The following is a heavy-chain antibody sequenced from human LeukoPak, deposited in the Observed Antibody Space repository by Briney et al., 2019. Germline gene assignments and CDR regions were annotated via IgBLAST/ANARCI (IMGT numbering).Heavy chain of an antibody. CDR1: GFTFSSYW. D-gene: IGHD3-22*01. J-gene: IGHJ6*03. CDR3: ARDSPIYDSSGYYDYYYYYMDV. V-gene: IGHV3-7*01. Sequence: SGGSLRPSCAASGFTFSSYWMSWVRQAPGKGLEWVANIKQDGSEKYYVDSVKGRFTISRDNAKNSLYLQMNSLRAEDTAVYYCARDSPIYDSSGYYDYYYYYMDVWGKGTTVTVSS. CDR2: IKQDGSEK.